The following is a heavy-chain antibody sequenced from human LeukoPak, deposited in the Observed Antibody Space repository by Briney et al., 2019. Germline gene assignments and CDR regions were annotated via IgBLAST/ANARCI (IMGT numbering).Heavy chain of an antibody. CDR1: GDSISSGSYY. J-gene: IGHJ3*01. CDR2: IYTSGST. Sequence: PSQTLSLTCTVSGDSISSGSYYWSWIRQPAGKGLEWIGRIYTSGSTNYNLSLKSRVSISVDTSKNQFSLKLSSVTAADTAVYYCARGMYYYDSSVLWGQGTMVTVSS. D-gene: IGHD3-22*01. V-gene: IGHV4-61*02. CDR3: ARGMYYYDSSVL.